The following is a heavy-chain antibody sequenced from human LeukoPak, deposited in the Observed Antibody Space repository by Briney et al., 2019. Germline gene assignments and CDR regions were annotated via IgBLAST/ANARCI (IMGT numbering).Heavy chain of an antibody. D-gene: IGHD6-19*01. Sequence: GGSLRLSCAASGFTFSSYAMSWVRQAPGKGLEWVSAISGSGGSTYYADSVKGRFTISRDNSKNTLYLQVNSLRAEDTAVYYCANNGQWLVPHFDYWGQGTLVTVSS. CDR3: ANNGQWLVPHFDY. CDR1: GFTFSSYA. CDR2: ISGSGGST. V-gene: IGHV3-23*01. J-gene: IGHJ4*02.